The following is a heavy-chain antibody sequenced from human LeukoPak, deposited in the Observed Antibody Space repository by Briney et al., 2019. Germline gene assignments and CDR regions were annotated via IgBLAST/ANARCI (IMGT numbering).Heavy chain of an antibody. CDR1: GFAFSSYA. J-gene: IGHJ3*02. CDR3: ARSRVPFVVVPAAMIGDAFDI. Sequence: GGSLRLSCAASGFAFSSYAMHWVRQAPGKGLEWVAVISYDGSNKYYTDSVKGRFTISRDNSKNTLYLQMNSLRAEDTAVYYCARSRVPFVVVPAAMIGDAFDIWGRGTMVTVSS. D-gene: IGHD2-2*01. CDR2: ISYDGSNK. V-gene: IGHV3-30-3*01.